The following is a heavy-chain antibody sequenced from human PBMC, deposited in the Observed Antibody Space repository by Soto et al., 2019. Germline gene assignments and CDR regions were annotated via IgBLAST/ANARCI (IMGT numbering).Heavy chain of an antibody. CDR3: AREKIRSSTVDP. V-gene: IGHV4-31*03. CDR1: GGSIGSGGYY. CDR2: IYYSGST. D-gene: IGHD2-2*01. Sequence: TLSLTCTVSGGSIGSGGYYWSWIRQHPGKGLEWIGYIYYSGSTYYNPSLRSRVTISVDTSKNQFSLKLSSVTAADTAVYYCAREKIRSSTVDPWGQGTLVTVSS. J-gene: IGHJ5*02.